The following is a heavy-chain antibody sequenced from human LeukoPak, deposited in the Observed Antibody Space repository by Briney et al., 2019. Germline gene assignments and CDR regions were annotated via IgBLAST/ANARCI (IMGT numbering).Heavy chain of an antibody. V-gene: IGHV4-4*07. J-gene: IGHJ6*02. CDR2: IYTSGST. Sequence: SETLSLTCTVSGGSISSYYWSRIRQPAGKGLEWIGRIYTSGSTNYNPSLKSRVTMSVDTSKNQSSLKLSSVTAADTAVYYCARETSGYSSGWYYYYYYGMDVWGQGTTVTVSS. CDR1: GGSISSYY. D-gene: IGHD6-19*01. CDR3: ARETSGYSSGWYYYYYYGMDV.